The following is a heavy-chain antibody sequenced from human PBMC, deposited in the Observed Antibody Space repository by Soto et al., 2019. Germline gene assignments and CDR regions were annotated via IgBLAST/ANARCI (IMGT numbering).Heavy chain of an antibody. Sequence: GGSLRLSCEASGFTFTSDSMTWVRQAPGKGLEWVSSISSHGRDIFYADSVKGRFTISRDNAKDSLHLQMNSLTGEDTAIYYCAKKHESSGFHTCDYWGQGTLVTVSS. J-gene: IGHJ4*02. CDR3: AKKHESSGFHTCDY. CDR1: GFTFTSDS. D-gene: IGHD3-22*01. V-gene: IGHV3-21*04. CDR2: ISSHGRDI.